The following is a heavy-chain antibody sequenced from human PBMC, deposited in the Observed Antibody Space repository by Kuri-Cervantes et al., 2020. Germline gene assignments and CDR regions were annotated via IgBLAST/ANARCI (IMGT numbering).Heavy chain of an antibody. D-gene: IGHD2-2*01. Sequence: GESLKISCAASGFTFSSYGMHWVRQAPGKGLEWVSAISGSDGSTYYADSVKGRFTISRDNSKNTLYLQMNSLRAEDTAVYYCAKDLGRYCSSTSCLSFDYWGQGTLVTASS. CDR1: GFTFSSYG. J-gene: IGHJ4*02. V-gene: IGHV3-23*01. CDR3: AKDLGRYCSSTSCLSFDY. CDR2: ISGSDGST.